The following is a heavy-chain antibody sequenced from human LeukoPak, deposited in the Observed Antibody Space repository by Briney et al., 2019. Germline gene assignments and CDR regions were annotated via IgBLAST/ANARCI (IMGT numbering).Heavy chain of an antibody. CDR2: IYYSGST. J-gene: IGHJ4*02. Sequence: PSETLSLICTVSGGSISSSSYYWGWIRQPPGKGLEWIGSIYYSGSTYYNPSLKSRVTISVDTSKNQFSLKLSSVTAADTAVYYCARLTVSIPYSSSWVFDYWGQGTLVTVSS. CDR1: GGSISSSSYY. CDR3: ARLTVSIPYSSSWVFDY. V-gene: IGHV4-39*01. D-gene: IGHD6-13*01.